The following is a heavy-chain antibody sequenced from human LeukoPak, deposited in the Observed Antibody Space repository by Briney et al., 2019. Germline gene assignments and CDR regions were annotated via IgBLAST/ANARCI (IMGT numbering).Heavy chain of an antibody. CDR1: GGSISSYY. Sequence: PSETLSLTCTVSGGSISSYYWSWIRQPPGKGLEWIGYIYYSGSTNYSPSLKSRVTISVDTSKNQFSLKLSSVTAADTAVYYCARAPGGYCSSTSCYLFDYWGQGTLVTVSS. J-gene: IGHJ4*02. V-gene: IGHV4-59*01. CDR3: ARAPGGYCSSTSCYLFDY. CDR2: IYYSGST. D-gene: IGHD2-2*01.